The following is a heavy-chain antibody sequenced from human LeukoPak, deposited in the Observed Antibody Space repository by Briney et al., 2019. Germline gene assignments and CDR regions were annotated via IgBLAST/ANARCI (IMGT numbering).Heavy chain of an antibody. CDR1: GFTFSSYS. CDR2: ISSSSSYI. CDR3: ARDGYSYGYMYYYYYMDV. D-gene: IGHD5-18*01. V-gene: IGHV3-21*01. Sequence: GGSLRLSCAASGFTFSSYSMNWVRQAPGKGLEWVSSISSSSSYIYYADSVKGRFTISRDNAKNSLYLQMNSLRAEDTAVYYCARDGYSYGYMYYYYYMDVWGKGTTVTVSS. J-gene: IGHJ6*03.